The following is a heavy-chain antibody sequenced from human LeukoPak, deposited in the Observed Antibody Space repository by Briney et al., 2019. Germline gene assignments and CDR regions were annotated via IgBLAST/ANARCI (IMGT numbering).Heavy chain of an antibody. CDR3: ARARRVGLQFVGLVDY. V-gene: IGHV4-39*01. Sequence: SETLSLTCTVSGGSISSSSYYWGWIRQPPGKGLEWIGSIYYSGSTYYDPSLKSRVTISVDTSKNQFSLKLSSVTAADTAVYYCARARRVGLQFVGLVDYWGQGTLVTVSS. CDR2: IYYSGST. CDR1: GGSISSSSYY. D-gene: IGHD1-26*01. J-gene: IGHJ4*02.